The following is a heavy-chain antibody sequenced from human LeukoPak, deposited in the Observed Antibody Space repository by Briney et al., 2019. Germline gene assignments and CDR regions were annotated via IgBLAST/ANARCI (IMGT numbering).Heavy chain of an antibody. Sequence: GGSLRLSCAASGFAFSSYWMSWVRQAPGKGLEWVANINQDGSEKYYLDPMKGRFTISRDNAKNSLYLQMNSVRAEDTAVYYCARVRASFDYWGQGTLVTVAS. CDR2: INQDGSEK. V-gene: IGHV3-7*01. CDR3: ARVRASFDY. CDR1: GFAFSSYW. D-gene: IGHD3-10*01. J-gene: IGHJ4*02.